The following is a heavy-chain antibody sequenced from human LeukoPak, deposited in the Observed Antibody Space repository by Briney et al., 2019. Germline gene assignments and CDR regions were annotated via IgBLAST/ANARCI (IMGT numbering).Heavy chain of an antibody. Sequence: ASVKASCKASGYTFTSYGISWVRQAPGQGLEWMGWISAYNGNTNYAQKLQGRVTMTTDTSTSTAYMELRSLGSDDTAVYYCARFTMVRGVIIRYYYYYGMDVWGQGTTVTVSS. CDR1: GYTFTSYG. V-gene: IGHV1-18*01. D-gene: IGHD3-10*01. CDR3: ARFTMVRGVIIRYYYYYGMDV. CDR2: ISAYNGNT. J-gene: IGHJ6*02.